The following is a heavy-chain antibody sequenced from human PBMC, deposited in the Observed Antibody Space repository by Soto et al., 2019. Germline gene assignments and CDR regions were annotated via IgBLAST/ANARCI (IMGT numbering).Heavy chain of an antibody. Sequence: PSETLSLTCAVYGGSLSGYYWSWIRQPPGKGLEWIGEINHSGSTNYNPSLKSRVTISVDTSKNQFSLKLSSVTAADTAVYYCARVRIFLYYFDYWGQGTLVTVSS. CDR3: ARVRIFLYYFDY. D-gene: IGHD2-15*01. V-gene: IGHV4-34*01. CDR2: INHSGST. J-gene: IGHJ4*02. CDR1: GGSLSGYY.